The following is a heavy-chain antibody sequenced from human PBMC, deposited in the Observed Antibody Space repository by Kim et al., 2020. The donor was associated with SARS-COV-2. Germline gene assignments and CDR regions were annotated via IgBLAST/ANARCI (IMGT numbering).Heavy chain of an antibody. V-gene: IGHV3-23*01. J-gene: IGHJ4*02. Sequence: GGSLRLSCAASGFTFSSYAMSWVRQAPGKGLEWVSAISGSGGSTYYADSVKGRFTISRDNSKNTLYLQMNSLRAEDTAVYYCANGGVSSGQMDYWGQGTLVTVSS. CDR1: GFTFSSYA. CDR3: ANGGVSSGQMDY. D-gene: IGHD6-19*01. CDR2: ISGSGGST.